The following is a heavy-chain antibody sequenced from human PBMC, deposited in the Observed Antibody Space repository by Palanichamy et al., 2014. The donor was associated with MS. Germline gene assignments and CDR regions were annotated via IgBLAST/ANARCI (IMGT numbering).Heavy chain of an antibody. Sequence: RLSCAASGFTFSSYGMHWVRQAPGKGLEWVAVIWYDGSNKYYADSVKGRFTISRDNSKNTLYLQMNSLRAEDTAVYYCARDGGVGATRGIFDYWGQGTLVTVSS. J-gene: IGHJ4*02. CDR1: GFTFSSYG. V-gene: IGHV3-33*01. CDR2: IWYDGSNK. D-gene: IGHD1-26*01. CDR3: ARDGGVGATRGIFDY.